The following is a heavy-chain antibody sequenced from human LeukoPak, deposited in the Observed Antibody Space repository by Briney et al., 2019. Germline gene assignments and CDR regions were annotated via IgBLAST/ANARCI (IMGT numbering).Heavy chain of an antibody. J-gene: IGHJ5*02. CDR3: GRGGLLGVKANWSDP. Sequence: SETLSLTCTVAGRSISTYYWSSIRQPPGKGLEWIGYIYYSGSTNYNPSLKSRVTISVDTSKNQLSLKLSSVTAADTAVYYCGRGGLLGVKANWSDPWGQGTLVTVSS. CDR2: IYYSGST. D-gene: IGHD3-10*01. CDR1: GRSISTYY. V-gene: IGHV4-59*01.